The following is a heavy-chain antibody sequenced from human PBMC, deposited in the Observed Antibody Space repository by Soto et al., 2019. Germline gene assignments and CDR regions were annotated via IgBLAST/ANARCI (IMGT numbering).Heavy chain of an antibody. D-gene: IGHD2-2*01. CDR1: GGSISSNNW. V-gene: IGHV4-4*02. J-gene: IGHJ5*02. Sequence: SETLSLTCAVSGGSISSNNWWNWVRQPPGKGLEWIGEIHHSGSTNYNPSLKSRVTISVDKSKNQFSLKLNSVTAADTAVYYCARARQYCSSSSCCLAPWGQGTLVTVSS. CDR3: ARARQYCSSSSCCLAP. CDR2: IHHSGST.